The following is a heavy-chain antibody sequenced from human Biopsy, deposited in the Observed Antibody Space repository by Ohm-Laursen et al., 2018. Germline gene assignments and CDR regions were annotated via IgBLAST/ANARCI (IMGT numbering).Heavy chain of an antibody. V-gene: IGHV3-11*01. J-gene: IGHJ4*02. D-gene: IGHD2-15*01. CDR1: GFPVSDYY. Sequence: GSLRLSCAASGFPVSDYYMSWLRQAPGRGLEWVSDINSSGSTKYHAESVKGRFTISRDNAMNSVYLQMNSLRGEDTAVYYCARAVGIAAAPIDYWGQGTLVTVSS. CDR3: ARAVGIAAAPIDY. CDR2: INSSGSTK.